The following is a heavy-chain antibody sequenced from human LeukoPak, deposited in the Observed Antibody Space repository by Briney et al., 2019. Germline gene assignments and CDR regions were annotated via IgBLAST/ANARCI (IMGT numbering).Heavy chain of an antibody. CDR3: SRRLLDAFDI. CDR2: IYYSGST. V-gene: IGHV4-59*08. D-gene: IGHD3-22*01. J-gene: IGHJ3*02. Sequence: KPSETLSLTCTVSGGSISSYYSSWIRQPPGKGLEWIGYIYYSGSTNYNPSLKSRVTISVDTSKNQFSLKLSSVTAADTAVYYCSRRLLDAFDICGQGTMVTVSS. CDR1: GGSISSYY.